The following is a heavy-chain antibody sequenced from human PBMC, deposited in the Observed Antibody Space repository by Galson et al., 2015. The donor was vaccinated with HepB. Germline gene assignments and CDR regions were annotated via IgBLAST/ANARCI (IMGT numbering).Heavy chain of an antibody. CDR2: ISAYNGNT. D-gene: IGHD4-17*01. CDR3: ARIPDGDYNWFDP. V-gene: IGHV1-18*01. CDR1: GYTFTSYG. J-gene: IGHJ5*02. Sequence: QSGAEVKKPGESLKIPCKASGYTFTSYGISWVRQAPGQRLEWMGWISAYNGNTNYAQKLQGRVTMTTDTSTSTAYMELRSLRSDDTAVYYCARIPDGDYNWFDPWGQRTLVTVSS.